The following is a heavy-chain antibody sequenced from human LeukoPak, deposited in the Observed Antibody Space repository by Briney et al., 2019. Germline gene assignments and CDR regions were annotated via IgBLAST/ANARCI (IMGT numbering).Heavy chain of an antibody. J-gene: IGHJ4*02. Sequence: GGSLRLSCAASGFTFSTYNMHWVRQAPGKGLEWVALIWSDGSYKYYADSVMGRFTISRDNSKNTLYLQMNSLRAEDTAVYYCARDPATVTGTTEGLDYWGQGTLVTVSS. D-gene: IGHD1-20*01. CDR1: GFTFSTYN. CDR2: IWSDGSYK. CDR3: ARDPATVTGTTEGLDY. V-gene: IGHV3-33*01.